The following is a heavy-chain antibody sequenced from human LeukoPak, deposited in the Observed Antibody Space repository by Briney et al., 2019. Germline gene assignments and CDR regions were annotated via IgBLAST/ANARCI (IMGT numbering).Heavy chain of an antibody. V-gene: IGHV3-7*01. CDR1: GFTFSSYL. D-gene: IGHD2-15*01. CDR3: ARDGGRANYYYYYYMDV. Sequence: GGSLRLSCAASGFTFSSYLMSWVRQAPGKGVEGVANIKQDGSEKYYVVSVKGRFTISRDNAKNSLYLQMNSLRAEDTAVYYCARDGGRANYYYYYYMDVWGKGTTVTVSS. CDR2: IKQDGSEK. J-gene: IGHJ6*03.